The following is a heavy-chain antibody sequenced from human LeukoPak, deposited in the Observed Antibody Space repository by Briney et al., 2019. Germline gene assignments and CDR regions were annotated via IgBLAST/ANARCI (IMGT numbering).Heavy chain of an antibody. CDR2: INPNSGGT. CDR3: ARAPLGGDWSDLDY. D-gene: IGHD2-21*02. J-gene: IGHJ4*02. CDR1: GYIFTGYY. V-gene: IGHV1-2*02. Sequence: ASVKVSCKASGYIFTGYYMHWVRQPPGQGLEWMGWINPNSGGTNYAQKFQGRVTMTRDTSISTANMELSRLRSDDTAVYYCARAPLGGDWSDLDYWGQGTLVTVSS.